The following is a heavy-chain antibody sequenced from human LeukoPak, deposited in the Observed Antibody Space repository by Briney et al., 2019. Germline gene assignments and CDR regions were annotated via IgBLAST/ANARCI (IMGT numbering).Heavy chain of an antibody. V-gene: IGHV1-18*01. Sequence: GASVKVSCKASGYTFTSYGISWVRQAPGQGLEWMGWISAYNGNTNYAQKLQGRVTMTTDTSTSTAYMELRSLRSDDTAVYYCARGDKKENLSGPSGYFDPWGQGSLVTVSS. J-gene: IGHJ5*02. D-gene: IGHD3-10*01. CDR1: GYTFTSYG. CDR2: ISAYNGNT. CDR3: ARGDKKENLSGPSGYFDP.